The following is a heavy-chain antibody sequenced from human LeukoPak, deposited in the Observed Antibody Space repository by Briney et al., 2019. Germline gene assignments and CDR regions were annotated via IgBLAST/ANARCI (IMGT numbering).Heavy chain of an antibody. CDR1: GFTFDDYG. V-gene: IGHV3-20*01. CDR3: ARGGRVVPARTMAFDI. J-gene: IGHJ3*02. D-gene: IGHD2-2*01. CDR2: INWNGGST. Sequence: GGSLRLSCAASGFTFDDYGMSWVRQAPGKGLEWVSGINWNGGSTGYADSVKGRFTISRDNAKNSLYLQMNSLRAEDTALYHCARGGRVVPARTMAFDIWGQGTMVTVSS.